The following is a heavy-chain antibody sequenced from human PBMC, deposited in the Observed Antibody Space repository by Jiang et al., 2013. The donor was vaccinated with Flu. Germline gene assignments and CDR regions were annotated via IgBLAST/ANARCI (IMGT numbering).Heavy chain of an antibody. CDR3: AVGSGSYPGDFYSGMDV. J-gene: IGHJ6*02. V-gene: IGHV4-31*03. Sequence: PGLVKPSQTPSLTCTVSGVSLSSGGHYWNWVRQHPGKGLEWIGYIYYRGTTYYNPSLKSRVSISKDTSRNQFSLKLSSVTAADTAVYYCAVGSGSYPGDFYSGMDVWGQGTSVAVSS. CDR2: IYYRGTT. D-gene: IGHD3-10*01. CDR1: GVSLSSGGHY.